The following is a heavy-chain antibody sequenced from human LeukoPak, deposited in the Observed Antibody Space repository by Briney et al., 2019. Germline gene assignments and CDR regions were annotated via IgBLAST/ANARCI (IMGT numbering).Heavy chain of an antibody. D-gene: IGHD2-15*01. CDR1: GYTTNTFG. V-gene: IGHV1-18*01. CDR2: ISPYNAYT. J-gene: IGHJ6*03. Sequence: ASVKVSCKASGYTTNTFGITWVRQAPGQGLEWIGWISPYNAYTKYADRLQGRVTSTTDTSTTTSYMELRSLRSDDTALYFCANVAKGRYFYYYMDVWGKGTTVIVS. CDR3: ANVAKGRYFYYYMDV.